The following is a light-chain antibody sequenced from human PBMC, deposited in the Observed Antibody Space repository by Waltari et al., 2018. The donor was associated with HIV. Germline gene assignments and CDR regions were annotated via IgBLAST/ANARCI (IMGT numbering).Light chain of an antibody. J-gene: IGLJ2*01. CDR1: NIASQS. CDR3: QVWHSGSDCVI. CDR2: YDD. Sequence: SVLTQSPSVSVAPGETARITCEGDNIASQSVPWYQQKPGQAPGLVIYYDDDRASGVPERFSGSNSGNTATLTINRVEAGDEADYFCQVWHSGSDCVIFGGGTKLTVL. V-gene: IGLV3-21*04.